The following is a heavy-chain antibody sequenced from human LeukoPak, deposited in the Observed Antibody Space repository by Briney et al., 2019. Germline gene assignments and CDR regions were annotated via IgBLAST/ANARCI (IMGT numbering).Heavy chain of an antibody. Sequence: GGSLRLSCAASGFTFSSYSMNWVRQAPGKGLEWVSVIYSGGSTYYADSVKGRFTISRDNSKNTLYLQMNSLRAEDTAVYYCAREITIWGQGTLVTVSS. CDR3: AREITI. V-gene: IGHV3-66*01. J-gene: IGHJ4*02. CDR1: GFTFSSYS. CDR2: IYSGGST. D-gene: IGHD3-10*01.